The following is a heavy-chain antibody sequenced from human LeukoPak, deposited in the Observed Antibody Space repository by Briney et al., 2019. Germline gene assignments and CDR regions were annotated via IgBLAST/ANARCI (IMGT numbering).Heavy chain of an antibody. V-gene: IGHV3-53*01. J-gene: IGHJ3*02. CDR2: IYSGGST. D-gene: IGHD2-2*03. CDR1: GFTVSSNY. Sequence: GGSLRLSCAASGFTVSSNYMSWVRQAPGKGLEWVSVIYSGGSTYYADSVKGRFTISRDNSKNTLYLQMNSLRAEDTALYYCARDEVGYCSSTSCSKGAFDIWGQGTMVAVSS. CDR3: ARDEVGYCSSTSCSKGAFDI.